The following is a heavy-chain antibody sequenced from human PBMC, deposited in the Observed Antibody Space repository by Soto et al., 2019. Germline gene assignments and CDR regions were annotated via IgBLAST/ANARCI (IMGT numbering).Heavy chain of an antibody. V-gene: IGHV2-70*13. CDR3: ARSIRGPRKFNGMDV. CDR2: IERDDDDK. J-gene: IGHJ6*02. CDR1: GFSITSPGMS. D-gene: IGHD1-20*01. Sequence: SCPTLVNPTETLTLTCTFSGFSITSPGMSVSWIRQPPGRALEWLALIERDDDDKYYSTSLKTRLTISKDTRKNQVVLTMANMDPADTATYYCARSIRGPRKFNGMDVWGQGTTVTVSS.